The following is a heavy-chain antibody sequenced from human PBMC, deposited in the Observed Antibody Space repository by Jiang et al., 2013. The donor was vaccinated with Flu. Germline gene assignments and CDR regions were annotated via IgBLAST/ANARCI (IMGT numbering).Heavy chain of an antibody. CDR1: GFTFSAYS. CDR2: ISGGSSTI. D-gene: IGHD2-21*01. Sequence: VQLLESGGGLVQPGESLRLSCAASGFTFSAYSMTWVRQAPGKGLEWLSYISGGSSTIYYADSIKGRFTISRDNAKNSLYLQMNSLRAEDTAVYYCAYAEMPYSDPVRDWFDPWGQGTLVTVSS. V-gene: IGHV3-48*04. J-gene: IGHJ5*02. CDR3: AYAEMPYSDPVRDWFDP.